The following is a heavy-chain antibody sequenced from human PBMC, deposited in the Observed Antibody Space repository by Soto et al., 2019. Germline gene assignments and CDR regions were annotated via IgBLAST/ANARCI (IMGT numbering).Heavy chain of an antibody. CDR1: GYTFTSYA. J-gene: IGHJ4*02. Sequence: QVQLVQSGAEVKKPGASVKVSCKASGYTFTSYAMHWVRQAPGQRLEWMGWINAGNGNTTYSQKFQGRVTITRDTSASTAYMELSSLRSEDTAVYYCARVSGWYYFDYWGQGTLVTVSS. V-gene: IGHV1-3*01. CDR3: ARVSGWYYFDY. D-gene: IGHD6-19*01. CDR2: INAGNGNT.